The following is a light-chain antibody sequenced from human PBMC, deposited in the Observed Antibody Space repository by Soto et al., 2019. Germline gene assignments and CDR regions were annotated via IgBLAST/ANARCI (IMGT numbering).Light chain of an antibody. CDR3: AAWDESLSGVV. V-gene: IGLV1-47*02. CDR2: SNN. CDR1: SSNIGSNY. J-gene: IGLJ2*01. Sequence: QSVLTQPPSASGTPGQRVTISCSGSSSNIGSNYVYWYQQLPATAPKLLIYSNNQQPSAVPARCSGCKSGSSASLAISGRRSEDEEDYYCAAWDESLSGVVFGGGTKLTVL.